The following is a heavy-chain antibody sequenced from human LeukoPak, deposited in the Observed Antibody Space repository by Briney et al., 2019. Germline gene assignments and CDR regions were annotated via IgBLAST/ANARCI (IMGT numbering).Heavy chain of an antibody. Sequence: SETLSRTCTGSGGSSSSYYWSWIRQPAGKLLEWIGRIHTSGSTNYNPSLKSRVTMSVDTSKNQFYLKLSSVTAADTAVYYCARDSYCSSTSCYTGVYYFDYWGQGTLVTVSS. CDR2: IHTSGST. D-gene: IGHD2-2*02. CDR1: GGSSSSYY. V-gene: IGHV4-4*07. CDR3: ARDSYCSSTSCYTGVYYFDY. J-gene: IGHJ4*02.